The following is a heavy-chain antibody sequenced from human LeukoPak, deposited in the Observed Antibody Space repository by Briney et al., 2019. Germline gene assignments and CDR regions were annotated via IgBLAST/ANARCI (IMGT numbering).Heavy chain of an antibody. CDR1: GYTLTSYG. D-gene: IGHD2-8*01. Sequence: GASVKVSCKDSGYTLTSYGISWVRQAPGQGLEWMGWISAYNGNTNYAQKLQGRVTMTTDTSTSTAYMELRSLRSDDTAVYYCARDQGAIDVLMVYASFDYWGQGTLVTVSS. CDR2: ISAYNGNT. J-gene: IGHJ4*02. V-gene: IGHV1-18*01. CDR3: ARDQGAIDVLMVYASFDY.